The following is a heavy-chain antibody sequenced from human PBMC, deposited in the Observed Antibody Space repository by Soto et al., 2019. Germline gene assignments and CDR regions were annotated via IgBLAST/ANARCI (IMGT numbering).Heavy chain of an antibody. CDR3: KRGHVDFAGDVDY. Sequence: QGQLVQSGAEVKWPGASVKVSCKASGYPFNKYSISWVRQAPGQGLEWMGWISASNGNRNYAQKFQGRVTLGTDTSTSTAYMELRNLRSDDTAVYYCKRGHVDFAGDVDYVGQGTLVTVS. CDR2: ISASNGNR. J-gene: IGHJ4*02. D-gene: IGHD4-17*01. CDR1: GYPFNKYS. V-gene: IGHV1-18*04.